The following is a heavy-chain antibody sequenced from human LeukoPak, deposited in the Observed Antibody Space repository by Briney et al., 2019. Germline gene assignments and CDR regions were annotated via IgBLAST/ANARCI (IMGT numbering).Heavy chain of an antibody. CDR2: ISGSGGST. J-gene: IGHJ4*02. V-gene: IGHV3-23*01. Sequence: LSGGSLRLSCAASGFTFSSYAMSWVRQAPGKGLEWVSAISGSGGSTYYADSVKGRFTISRDNSKNTLYLQMNSLRAKDTAVYYCAKGASDGDYIVGYYIDYWGQGTLVTVSS. CDR1: GFTFSSYA. D-gene: IGHD4-17*01. CDR3: AKGASDGDYIVGYYIDY.